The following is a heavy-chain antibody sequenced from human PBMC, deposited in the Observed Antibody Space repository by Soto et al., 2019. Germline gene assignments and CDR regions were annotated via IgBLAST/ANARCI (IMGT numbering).Heavy chain of an antibody. CDR3: AKQVYCGGDCYPGYFDY. V-gene: IGHV3-23*01. CDR1: GFTFSSYG. J-gene: IGHJ4*02. Sequence: GGSLRLSCAASGFTFSSYGMHWVRQAPGKGLEWVSAISGSGGSTYYADSVKGRFTISRDNPKNTLYLQMNSLRAEDTAVYYCAKQVYCGGDCYPGYFDYRGQGTLVTVSS. D-gene: IGHD2-21*02. CDR2: ISGSGGST.